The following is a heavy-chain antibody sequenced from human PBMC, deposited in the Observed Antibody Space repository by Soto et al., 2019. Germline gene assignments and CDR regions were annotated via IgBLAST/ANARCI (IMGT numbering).Heavy chain of an antibody. CDR3: AREFGSYPYYFDY. Sequence: PSESLSLTCTVSVGSFSSGVYYWSWIQQPPGKGLEWIGYIYHSGSPNYNPSLKSRVTISVDTSKNQFSLKLSSVTAADTAVYYCAREFGSYPYYFDYWGQGTLVTVSS. CDR2: IYHSGSP. J-gene: IGHJ4*02. V-gene: IGHV4-61*08. CDR1: VGSFSSGVYY. D-gene: IGHD1-26*01.